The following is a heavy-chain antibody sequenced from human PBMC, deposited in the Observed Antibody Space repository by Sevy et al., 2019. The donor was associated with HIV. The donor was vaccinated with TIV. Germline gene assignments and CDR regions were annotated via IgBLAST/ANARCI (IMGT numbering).Heavy chain of an antibody. J-gene: IGHJ4*02. CDR1: GFTFSDYY. V-gene: IGHV3-11*01. Sequence: GESLKISCEASGFTFSDYYMTWIRQAPGKGLEWVSYISNSGSTIYDADSVKGRFTISRDNAKNSLYLQMNSLRAEDTAVYYCARVINYYDRGPYDYWGQGTLVTVSS. D-gene: IGHD3-22*01. CDR2: ISNSGSTI. CDR3: ARVINYYDRGPYDY.